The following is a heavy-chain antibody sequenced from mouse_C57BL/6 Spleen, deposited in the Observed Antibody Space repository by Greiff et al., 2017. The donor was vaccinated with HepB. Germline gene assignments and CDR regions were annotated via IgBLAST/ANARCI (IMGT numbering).Heavy chain of an antibody. CDR2: ISSGSSTI. Sequence: EVKLMESGGGLVKPGGSLKLSCAASGFTFSDYGMHWVRQAPEKGLEWVAYISSGSSTIYYADTVKGRFTISRDNAKNTLFLQMTSLRSEDTAMYYCARGGNDWYFDVWGTGTTVTVSS. J-gene: IGHJ1*03. V-gene: IGHV5-17*01. CDR3: ARGGNDWYFDV. D-gene: IGHD2-1*01. CDR1: GFTFSDYG.